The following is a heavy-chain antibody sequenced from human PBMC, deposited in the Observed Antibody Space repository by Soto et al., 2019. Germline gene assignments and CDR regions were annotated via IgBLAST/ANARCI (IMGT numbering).Heavy chain of an antibody. CDR1: GGPFSLYF. Sequence: QVQLQQWGAGLLKPSETLSLTCAVYGGPFSLYFWRGLRRPPGRGREWIGEINHSGSTNYNPSLTRRATLSVDTSKNQVSLKLTSVTAADTAVYYCARLASGWQYYYFDFWGRGTPVTVSS. D-gene: IGHD6-19*01. V-gene: IGHV4-34*01. J-gene: IGHJ2*01. CDR2: INHSGST. CDR3: ARLASGWQYYYFDF.